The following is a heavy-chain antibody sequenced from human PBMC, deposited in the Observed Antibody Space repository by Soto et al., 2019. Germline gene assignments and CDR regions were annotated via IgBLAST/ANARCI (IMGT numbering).Heavy chain of an antibody. V-gene: IGHV4-39*01. Sequence: QLQLQESGPGLVKPSETLSLTCTVSGGSISSSSYYWGWIRQPPGKGLEWIGSIYYSGSTYYNPSPKSRVTISVDTSKNQFSLTLSSVTAADTAVYYCARLYSSSWYGDYWGQGTLVTVSS. CDR1: GGSISSSSYY. CDR2: IYYSGST. CDR3: ARLYSSSWYGDY. J-gene: IGHJ4*02. D-gene: IGHD6-13*01.